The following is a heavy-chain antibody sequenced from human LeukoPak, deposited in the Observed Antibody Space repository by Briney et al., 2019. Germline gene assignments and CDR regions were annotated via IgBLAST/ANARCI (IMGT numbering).Heavy chain of an antibody. Sequence: TGGSLRLSCAASGFTFSDYYMSWIRQAPGKGLEWVSYISHRGTTIYYADSVKGRFTISRDNAKNSLYLQMNSLRAEDTAVYYCARGRGYGGNSVYYYYYMDVWGKGTTVTISS. CDR3: ARGRGYGGNSVYYYYYMDV. CDR2: ISHRGTTI. J-gene: IGHJ6*03. D-gene: IGHD4-23*01. CDR1: GFTFSDYY. V-gene: IGHV3-11*01.